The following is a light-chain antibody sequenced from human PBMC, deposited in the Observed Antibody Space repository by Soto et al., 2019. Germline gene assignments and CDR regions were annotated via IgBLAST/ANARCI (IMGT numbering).Light chain of an antibody. CDR1: SSDVGGYNY. CDR3: SSYTSSSTYV. V-gene: IGLV2-14*01. J-gene: IGLJ1*01. Sequence: QSALTQPASVSGSPGQSITISCTGTSSDVGGYNYASWYQQHPGKAPKLMIYEVSNRPSGVSNRFFGSKSGNTASLTISGLQAEDEADYYCSSYTSSSTYVFGTGTKLTVL. CDR2: EVS.